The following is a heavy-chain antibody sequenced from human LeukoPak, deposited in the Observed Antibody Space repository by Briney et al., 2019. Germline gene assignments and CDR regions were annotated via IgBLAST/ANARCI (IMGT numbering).Heavy chain of an antibody. CDR3: ARSPGIAVAGTWGVFDY. J-gene: IGHJ4*02. CDR1: GGTFSSYA. V-gene: IGHV1-69*01. Sequence: KISCKASGGTFSSYAISWVRQAPGQGLEWMGGIIPIFGTANYAQKFQGRVTITADESTSTAYMELSSLRSEDTAVYYCARSPGIAVAGTWGVFDYWGQGTLVTVSS. D-gene: IGHD6-19*01. CDR2: IIPIFGTA.